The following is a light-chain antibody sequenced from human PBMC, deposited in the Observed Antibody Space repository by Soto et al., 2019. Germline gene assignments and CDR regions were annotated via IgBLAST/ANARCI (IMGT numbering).Light chain of an antibody. CDR2: AAS. V-gene: IGKV1-6*01. CDR1: QGIGND. CDR3: LQDYNYPLT. Sequence: AIQMTQSPSSLSASVGDRVTITCRASQGIGNDLGWYQKKPGRAPRLLIYAASSLQSGVPSRFSGSGSGTDFTLTISSLQPEDFATYYCLQDYNYPLTFGGGTKVDIK. J-gene: IGKJ4*01.